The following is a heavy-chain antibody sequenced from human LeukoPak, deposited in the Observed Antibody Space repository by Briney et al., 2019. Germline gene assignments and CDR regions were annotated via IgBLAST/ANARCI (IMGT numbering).Heavy chain of an antibody. CDR1: GYTFTGYY. Sequence: ASVKVSCKASGYTFTGYYMHWVRQAPGQGLEGMGWINPNSGGTNYAQKFQGRVTMTRDTSISTAYMELSRLRSDDTAVYYCARGGYCSSTSCHPIFDYWGQGTLVTVSS. V-gene: IGHV1-2*02. CDR3: ARGGYCSSTSCHPIFDY. J-gene: IGHJ4*02. CDR2: INPNSGGT. D-gene: IGHD2-2*01.